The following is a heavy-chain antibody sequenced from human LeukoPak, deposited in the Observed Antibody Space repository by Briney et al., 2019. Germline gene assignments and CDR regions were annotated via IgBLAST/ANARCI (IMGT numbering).Heavy chain of an antibody. J-gene: IGHJ5*02. CDR2: IIPIFGTA. CDR3: ARATMIGFLDRFDP. CDR1: GGTFSSYA. V-gene: IGHV1-69*01. D-gene: IGHD3-3*02. Sequence: SSVKVSCKASGGTFSSYAISWVRQAPGQGLEWMGGIIPIFGTASYAQKFQGIITITADESTSTAYMELSSIRSEDTAVYYCARATMIGFLDRFDPWGQGTLVTVSS.